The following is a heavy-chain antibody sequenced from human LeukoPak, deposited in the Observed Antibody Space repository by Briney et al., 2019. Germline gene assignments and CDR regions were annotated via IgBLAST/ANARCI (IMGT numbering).Heavy chain of an antibody. CDR2: IYWDDDK. V-gene: IGHV2-5*02. J-gene: IGHJ1*01. Sequence: SGPTLVKPTQTLTLTCTLSGFSLNTSGVGVSWIRQPPGKALEWLALIYWDDDKRYSPSLKSRFTITKDTSKNQVVLTMTNMDPVDTATYYCAHSFSSSQRLKFKHFQHWGQGTLVTVSS. D-gene: IGHD6-13*01. CDR3: AHSFSSSQRLKFKHFQH. CDR1: GFSLNTSGVG.